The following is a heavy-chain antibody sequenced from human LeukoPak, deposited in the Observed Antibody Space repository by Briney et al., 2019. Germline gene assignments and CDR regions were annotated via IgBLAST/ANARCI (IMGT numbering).Heavy chain of an antibody. J-gene: IGHJ4*02. CDR2: INHSGST. Sequence: SETLSLTCAVDGGSFSGYYWSWIRQPPGKGLEWIGEINHSGSTNYNPSVKSRVTISVDTSKNQFSLKLSSVTAADTAVYYCARGRSSYYDSSGYYSYFDYWGQGTLVTVSS. CDR1: GGSFSGYY. D-gene: IGHD3-22*01. CDR3: ARGRSSYYDSSGYYSYFDY. V-gene: IGHV4-34*01.